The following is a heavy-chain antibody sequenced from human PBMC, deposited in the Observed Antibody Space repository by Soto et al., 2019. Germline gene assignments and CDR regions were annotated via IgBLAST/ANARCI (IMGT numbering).Heavy chain of an antibody. V-gene: IGHV1-46*01. CDR3: ARDPTVVVVAATPVDYYYGMDV. D-gene: IGHD2-15*01. CDR1: GYTFTSYY. J-gene: IGHJ6*02. CDR2: INPSGGST. Sequence: ASVKVSCKASGYTFTSYYMHWVRQAPGQGLEWMGIINPSGGSTSYAQKFQSRVTMTRDTSTSTVYMELSSLRSEDTAVYYCARDPTVVVVAATPVDYYYGMDVWGQGTTVTVSS.